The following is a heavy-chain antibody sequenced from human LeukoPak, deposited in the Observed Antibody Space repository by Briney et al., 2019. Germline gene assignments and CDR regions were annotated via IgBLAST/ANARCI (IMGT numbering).Heavy chain of an antibody. Sequence: PSETLSLTCTVSGGSISSYYWSWIRQPPGKGLEWIGYIYYSGSTYYNPSLKSRVTISVDRSKNQFSLKLSSVTAADTAVYYCARVSVYDFWSGLLNWFDPWGQGTLVTVSS. V-gene: IGHV4-59*12. CDR1: GGSISSYY. CDR3: ARVSVYDFWSGLLNWFDP. J-gene: IGHJ5*02. CDR2: IYYSGST. D-gene: IGHD3-3*01.